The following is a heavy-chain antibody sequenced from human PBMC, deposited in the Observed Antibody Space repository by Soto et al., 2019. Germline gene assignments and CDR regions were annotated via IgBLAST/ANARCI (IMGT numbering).Heavy chain of an antibody. V-gene: IGHV4-30-2*01. CDR1: GGSISSGGYS. Sequence: LSLTCAVSGGSISSGGYSWSWIRQPPGKGLEWIGYIYHSGSTYYNPSLKSRVTISVDRSKNQFSLKLSSVTAADTAVYYCAHGRGSGSYPCFDYWGQGTLVTVSS. CDR3: AHGRGSGSYPCFDY. CDR2: IYHSGST. J-gene: IGHJ4*02. D-gene: IGHD3-10*01.